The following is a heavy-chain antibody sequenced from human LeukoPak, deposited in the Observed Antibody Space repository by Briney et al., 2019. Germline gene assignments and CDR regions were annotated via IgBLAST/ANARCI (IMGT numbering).Heavy chain of an antibody. J-gene: IGHJ3*02. Sequence: ASVTVSCKASGFTFTAFYVHWVRQAPGQGLEWMAWINLNSGYTNYAQKFQGRVTMTRDTSMSTAYMDLTSLRSDDTAVYYCVTSTGYFSTWGAFDIWGQGTMVTVSS. V-gene: IGHV1-2*02. CDR3: VTSTGYFSTWGAFDI. CDR1: GFTFTAFY. D-gene: IGHD2-15*01. CDR2: INLNSGYT.